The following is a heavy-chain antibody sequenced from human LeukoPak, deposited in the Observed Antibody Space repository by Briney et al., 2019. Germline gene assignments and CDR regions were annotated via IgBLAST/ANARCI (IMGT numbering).Heavy chain of an antibody. Sequence: PGGSLRLSCSASGFTFSSYAMHWVRQAPGKGLEYVSAISSNGGSTYYADSVKGRFTSSRDNSKNTMYLQMNSLRPEDTGLYYCKKGGGISDNPLDPWGQGTLVIVSS. CDR3: KKGGGISDNPLDP. V-gene: IGHV3-64*04. CDR1: GFTFSSYA. D-gene: IGHD4-23*01. J-gene: IGHJ5*02. CDR2: ISSNGGST.